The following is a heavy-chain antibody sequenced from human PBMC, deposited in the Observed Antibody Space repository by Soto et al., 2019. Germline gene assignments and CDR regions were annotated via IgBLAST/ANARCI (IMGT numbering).Heavy chain of an antibody. Sequence: HGESLKISCKGSGYSFTSYWIGWVRQMPGKGLEWMGIIYPGDSDTRYSPSFQGQVTISADKSISTAYLQWSSLKASDTAMYYCARQPGIFGVRQYYMDVWGKGTTVTVSS. CDR3: ARQPGIFGVRQYYMDV. CDR2: IYPGDSDT. V-gene: IGHV5-51*01. J-gene: IGHJ6*03. D-gene: IGHD3-3*01. CDR1: GYSFTSYW.